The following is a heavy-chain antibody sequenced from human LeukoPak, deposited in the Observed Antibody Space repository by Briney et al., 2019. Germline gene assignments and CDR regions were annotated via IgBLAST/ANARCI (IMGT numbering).Heavy chain of an antibody. CDR3: ATSADIVVVPTGFDP. V-gene: IGHV1-69-2*01. D-gene: IGHD2-2*01. Sequence: LGASVKVSCKASGYTFTDYYMHWVQQAPGKGLEWMGRVDPEDGETIYAEKFQGRVTITADTSTDTAYMELSSLRSEDTAVYYCATSADIVVVPTGFDPWGQGTLVTVSS. CDR1: GYTFTDYY. CDR2: VDPEDGET. J-gene: IGHJ5*02.